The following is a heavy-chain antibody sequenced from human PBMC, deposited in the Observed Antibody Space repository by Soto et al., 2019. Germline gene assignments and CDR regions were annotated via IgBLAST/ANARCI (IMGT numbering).Heavy chain of an antibody. CDR1: GFTFSSYG. V-gene: IGHV3-33*01. D-gene: IGHD6-13*01. CDR2: IWYDGSNK. CDR3: ARAWYSSSWYWFDP. Sequence: GSLRLSCAASGFTFSSYGMHWVRQAPGKGLEWVAVIWYDGSNKYYADSVKGRFTISRDNSKNTLYLQMNSLRAEDTAVYYCARAWYSSSWYWFDPWGQGTLVTVSS. J-gene: IGHJ5*02.